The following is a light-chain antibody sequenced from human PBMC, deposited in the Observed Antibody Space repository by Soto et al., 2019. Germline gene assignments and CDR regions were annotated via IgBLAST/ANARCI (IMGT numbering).Light chain of an antibody. CDR1: SSDVGGYNY. CDR3: SSYTSRSTPS. J-gene: IGLJ1*01. V-gene: IGLV2-14*01. Sequence: QSALTQPASVSGSPGQSITISCTGTSSDVGGYNYVSWYQQHPGKAPKLMIYDVSNRPSGVSNRFSGSKSGNTASLTISGLQAEDEADYYCSSYTSRSTPSFGTGTKLTVL. CDR2: DVS.